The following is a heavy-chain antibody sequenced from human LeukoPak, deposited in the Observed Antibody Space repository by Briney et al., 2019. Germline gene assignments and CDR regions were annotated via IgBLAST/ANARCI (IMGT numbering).Heavy chain of an antibody. D-gene: IGHD3-22*01. V-gene: IGHV3-23*01. J-gene: IGHJ4*02. Sequence: GGSLRLSCAASGVTLSSYAMSWARQAPGKGLEWVSGISSSGSGGNTYYADSVKGRFTISRDNSKNTLYLQMNSLRAEDTAVYYCAKDVARDSSGYYWNFDYWGQGTLVTVSS. CDR2: ISSSGSGGNT. CDR1: GVTLSSYA. CDR3: AKDVARDSSGYYWNFDY.